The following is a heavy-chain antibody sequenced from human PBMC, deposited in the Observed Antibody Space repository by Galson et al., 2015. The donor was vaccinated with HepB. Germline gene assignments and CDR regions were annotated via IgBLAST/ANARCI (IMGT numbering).Heavy chain of an antibody. J-gene: IGHJ4*02. CDR3: ARDLISGGGSRPIYCSGGSCYYPQYFDY. CDR2: IKQDGSEK. CDR1: GFTFSSYW. D-gene: IGHD2-15*01. V-gene: IGHV3-7*03. Sequence: SLRLSCAASGFTFSSYWMSWVRQAPGKGLEWAANIKQDGSEKYYVDSVKGRFTISRDNAKNSLYLQMNSLRAEDTAVYYCARDLISGGGSRPIYCSGGSCYYPQYFDYWGQGTLVTVSS.